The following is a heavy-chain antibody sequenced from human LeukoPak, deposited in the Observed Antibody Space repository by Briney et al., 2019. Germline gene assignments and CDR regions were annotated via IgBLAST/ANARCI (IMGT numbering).Heavy chain of an antibody. Sequence: GGSLRLSCAASGFTFSSYSMNWVRQAPGKGLEWVSSISSSSSYIYYADSVKGRFTISRDNAKNSLYLQMNSLRAEDTAVYYCARDGVGATPPDYYYYYMDVWGKGTTVTVSS. D-gene: IGHD1-26*01. J-gene: IGHJ6*03. CDR2: ISSSSSYI. CDR3: ARDGVGATPPDYYYYYMDV. CDR1: GFTFSSYS. V-gene: IGHV3-21*01.